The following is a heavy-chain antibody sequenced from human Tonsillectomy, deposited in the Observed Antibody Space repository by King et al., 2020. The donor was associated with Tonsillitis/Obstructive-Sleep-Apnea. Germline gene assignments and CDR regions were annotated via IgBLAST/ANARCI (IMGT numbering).Heavy chain of an antibody. J-gene: IGHJ4*02. CDR2: IRSKAYGGTK. D-gene: IGHD6-6*01. CDR3: TRDEGYSSSSRFDY. Sequence: VQLVESGGGLVKPGRSLRLSCTASGFTFGDYAMSWFRQAPGKGLEWVGFIRSKAYGGTKEYAASVKGRFTISRDDSKSIAYLQMNSLKTEDTAVYYCTRDEGYSSSSRFDYWGQGTLVTVSS. V-gene: IGHV3-49*05. CDR1: GFTFGDYA.